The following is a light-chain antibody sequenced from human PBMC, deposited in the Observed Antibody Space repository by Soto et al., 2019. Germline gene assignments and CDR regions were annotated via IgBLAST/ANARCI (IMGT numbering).Light chain of an antibody. Sequence: QSVLTQPPSVSAAPGQRVTTSCSGNSSNIGNNFVSWYQQPPGTAPKLLIYDNHKRPSGIPDRFSGSKSGTSATLGITGLQTGDEADYYCGTWDSSLSVVVFGGGTKLTVL. CDR3: GTWDSSLSVVV. J-gene: IGLJ3*02. CDR2: DNH. CDR1: SSNIGNNF. V-gene: IGLV1-51*01.